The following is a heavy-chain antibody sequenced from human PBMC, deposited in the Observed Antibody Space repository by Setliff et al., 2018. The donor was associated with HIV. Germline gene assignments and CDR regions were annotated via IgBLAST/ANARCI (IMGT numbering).Heavy chain of an antibody. V-gene: IGHV4-39*01. CDR1: GGSISGSSYY. CDR3: ARHHSYYDIVTGYRLYYFDY. J-gene: IGHJ4*02. Sequence: SETLSLTCTVSGGSISGSSYYWGWLRQPPGKGLEWIGSLYYSGGTYYNPSLKSRVTISVDTSKNQFSLKLSSVTAADTAVYYCARHHSYYDIVTGYRLYYFDYWGQGTLVTVSS. CDR2: LYYSGGT. D-gene: IGHD3-9*01.